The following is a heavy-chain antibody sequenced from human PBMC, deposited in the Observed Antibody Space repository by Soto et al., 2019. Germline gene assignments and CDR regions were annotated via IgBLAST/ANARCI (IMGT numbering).Heavy chain of an antibody. Sequence: EVQLVESGGGLVQPGGSLRLSCAASGFTFRTYWLSWVRQVPGKGLEWVANINLDGSEKNYVDSVKGRFTISRDNARNSLYVQMSSLRAEDAALYYCARDGSTSWYSYDYPGMDVWGQGTTVTVSS. CDR2: INLDGSEK. D-gene: IGHD5-18*01. V-gene: IGHV3-7*05. CDR3: ARDGSTSWYSYDYPGMDV. J-gene: IGHJ6*02. CDR1: GFTFRTYW.